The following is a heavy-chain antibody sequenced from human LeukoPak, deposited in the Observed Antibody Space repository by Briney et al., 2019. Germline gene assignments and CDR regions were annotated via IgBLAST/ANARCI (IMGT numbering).Heavy chain of an antibody. Sequence: ASVKVSCKASGYTFTGYYMHWVRQAPGQGLEWMGWINPNSGGTNYAQKLQGRVTMTRDTSISTAYMELTRLRSDDTAVYYCARAGRISEWLLLPLDFDYWGQGTLVTVSS. CDR2: INPNSGGT. V-gene: IGHV1-2*02. CDR1: GYTFTGYY. CDR3: ARAGRISEWLLLPLDFDY. D-gene: IGHD3-3*01. J-gene: IGHJ4*02.